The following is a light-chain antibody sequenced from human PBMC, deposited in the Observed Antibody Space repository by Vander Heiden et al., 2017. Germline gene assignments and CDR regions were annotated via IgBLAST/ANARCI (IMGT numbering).Light chain of an antibody. CDR3: QTWGSGIQV. CDR2: LNSDGSH. V-gene: IGLV4-69*02. Sequence: LVLTQPPSASASLGASVKVTCTLSSGQSTFAIAWHQQQPNKSPRYLMKLNSDGSHTRGDGIPDRFSGSSSGTERYLTISSLQSEDEADYYCQTWGSGIQVFGTGTKVTVL. J-gene: IGLJ1*01. CDR1: SGQSTFA.